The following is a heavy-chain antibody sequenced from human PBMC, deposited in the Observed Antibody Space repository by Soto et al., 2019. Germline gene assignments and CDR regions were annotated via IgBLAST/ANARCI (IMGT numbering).Heavy chain of an antibody. CDR2: ISYSGST. D-gene: IGHD2-8*01. J-gene: IGHJ5*02. Sequence: QVQLQESGPGLVKPSETLSLTCTVSGGSVSSGTYYWSWIRQPPGKGLEWIGYISYSGSTNYNPSLKSRVTISVDTSKNQFSLKLSSVTAADTAVYYCAKWPNWFDPLGQGTLVTVSS. V-gene: IGHV4-61*01. CDR3: AKWPNWFDP. CDR1: GGSVSSGTYY.